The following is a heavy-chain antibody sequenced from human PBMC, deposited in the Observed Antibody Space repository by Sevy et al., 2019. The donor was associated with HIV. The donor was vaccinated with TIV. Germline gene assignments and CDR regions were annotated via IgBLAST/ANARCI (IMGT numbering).Heavy chain of an antibody. V-gene: IGHV5-51*01. CDR3: ARLGNNEERAFDI. Sequence: GESLKISCKASGYSFTTYWIGWVRQMPGKGLHWMGSIYPGDSDTIYSPSFQGQVSISADKSVTTAYLQWNSLQASDTAIDYCARLGNNEERAFDIWGQGTMVTVSS. J-gene: IGHJ3*02. CDR2: IYPGDSDT. CDR1: GYSFTTYW. D-gene: IGHD1-1*01.